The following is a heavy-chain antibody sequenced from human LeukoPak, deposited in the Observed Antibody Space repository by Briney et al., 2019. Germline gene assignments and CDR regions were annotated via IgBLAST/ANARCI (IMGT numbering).Heavy chain of an antibody. Sequence: GESLKVSCKGSGYSFTSYWIGWVHQMPGKGLEWMGIIYPGDSDTRYSPSFQGQVTISADKSISTAYLQWSSLKASDTAMYYCARRCSYSSSDYYLDYWGQGTLVTVSS. D-gene: IGHD5-18*01. CDR1: GYSFTSYW. J-gene: IGHJ4*02. CDR2: IYPGDSDT. CDR3: ARRCSYSSSDYYLDY. V-gene: IGHV5-51*07.